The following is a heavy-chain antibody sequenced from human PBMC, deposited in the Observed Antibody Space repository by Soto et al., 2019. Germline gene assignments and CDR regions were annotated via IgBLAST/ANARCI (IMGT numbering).Heavy chain of an antibody. CDR3: ARSDYYDSNMMSYFDY. D-gene: IGHD3-22*01. CDR2: IYYSGST. Sequence: PSETLSLTCTVSGGSVSSGSYYWSWIRQPPGKGLEWIGYIYYSGSTNYNPSLKSRVTISVDTSKNQFSLKLSSVTAADTAVYYCARSDYYDSNMMSYFDYWGQGTLVTVSS. V-gene: IGHV4-61*01. CDR1: GGSVSSGSYY. J-gene: IGHJ4*02.